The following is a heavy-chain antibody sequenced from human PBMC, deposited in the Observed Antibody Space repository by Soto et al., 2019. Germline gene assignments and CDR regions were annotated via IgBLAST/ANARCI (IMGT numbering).Heavy chain of an antibody. CDR1: GGTFSSYT. V-gene: IGHV1-69*04. D-gene: IGHD5-12*01. J-gene: IGHJ6*02. Sequence: SVKVSCKASGGTFSSYTISWVRQAPGQGLEWMGRIIPILGIANYAQKFQGWVTVTRDTSISTAYMELKRLRSDDTAMYYCARDLFTGYSGYGYYYYGMDVWGQGTAVTVSS. CDR2: IIPILGIA. CDR3: ARDLFTGYSGYGYYYYGMDV.